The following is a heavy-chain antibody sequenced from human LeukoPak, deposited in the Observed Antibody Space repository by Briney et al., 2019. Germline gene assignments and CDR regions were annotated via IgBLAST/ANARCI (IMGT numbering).Heavy chain of an antibody. CDR3: ARGGGYDFWSGYYIGGNWFDP. Sequence: ASVKVSCKASGYTFTSYGISWVRQAPGQGLEWMGWISAYNGNTNYAQKLQGRVTMTTDTSTSTAYMELRSLRSDDTAVYYCARGGGYDFWSGYYIGGNWFDPWGQGTLVTVSS. CDR1: GYTFTSYG. V-gene: IGHV1-18*01. D-gene: IGHD3-3*01. J-gene: IGHJ5*02. CDR2: ISAYNGNT.